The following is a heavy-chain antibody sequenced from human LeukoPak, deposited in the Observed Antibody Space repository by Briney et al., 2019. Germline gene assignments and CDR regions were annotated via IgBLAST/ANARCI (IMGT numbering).Heavy chain of an antibody. V-gene: IGHV3-74*01. CDR1: GFTFSSHW. J-gene: IGHJ4*02. Sequence: GGSLRLSCAASGFTFSSHWMHWVRQVPGEGLVWVSSIDSDGSTTNYADSVKGRCTISRDNSKNTLYLQMNSLRAEDTAVYYCAKDGRGKAVAGTWFDYWGQGTLVTVSS. CDR2: IDSDGSTT. CDR3: AKDGRGKAVAGTWFDY. D-gene: IGHD6-19*01.